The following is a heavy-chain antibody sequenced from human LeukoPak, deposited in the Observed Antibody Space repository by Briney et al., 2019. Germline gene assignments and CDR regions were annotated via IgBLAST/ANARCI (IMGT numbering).Heavy chain of an antibody. CDR1: GFTFSSYE. CDR3: ARIPAAMRRGSYGMDV. J-gene: IGHJ6*04. V-gene: IGHV3-48*03. D-gene: IGHD2-2*01. Sequence: GGSLRLSCAASGFTFSSYEMNWVRQAPGKGLEWVSYISSSGSTIYHADSVKGRFTISRDNAKNSLYLQMNSLRAEDTAIYYCARIPAAMRRGSYGMDVWGKGTTVTVSS. CDR2: ISSSGSTI.